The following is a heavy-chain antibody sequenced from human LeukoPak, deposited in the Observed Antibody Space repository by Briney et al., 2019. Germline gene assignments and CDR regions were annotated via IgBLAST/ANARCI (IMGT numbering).Heavy chain of an antibody. CDR3: ARGLLIGFGDYYYYGMDV. Sequence: SETLSLTCTVSGGSISSYYWSWIRQPPGKGLEWIGYIYDSGSTNYNPSLKSRVTISVDTSKNQFSLKLSSVTAADTAVYYCARGLLIGFGDYYYYGMDVWGQGTTVTVSS. CDR1: GGSISSYY. D-gene: IGHD3-16*01. CDR2: IYDSGST. V-gene: IGHV4-59*01. J-gene: IGHJ6*02.